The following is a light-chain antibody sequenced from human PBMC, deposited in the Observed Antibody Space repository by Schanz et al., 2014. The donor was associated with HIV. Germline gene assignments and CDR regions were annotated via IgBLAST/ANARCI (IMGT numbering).Light chain of an antibody. J-gene: IGLJ3*02. Sequence: SYELTQPPSVSVAPGKTARITCGGNNVGIKSVHWYQQKPGQAPVMVISYDTDRPSGVPDRFSGSSSGTSASLAISGLQSEDEADYYCGTWDDSLKGWVFGGGTKLTVL. CDR2: YDT. CDR1: NVGIKS. V-gene: IGLV3-21*01. CDR3: GTWDDSLKGWV.